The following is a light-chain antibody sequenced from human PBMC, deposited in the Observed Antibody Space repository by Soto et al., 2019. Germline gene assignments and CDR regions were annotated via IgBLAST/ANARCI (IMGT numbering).Light chain of an antibody. CDR3: QQYNNWPQT. Sequence: EIVMTQSPATLSVSPGERATLSCRASQSVSSNLAWYQQKPGQAPRLLIYGASTRVTGIPARFSGSGSGTAFTLTITSLQSEDFAVYYCQQYNNWPQTFGQGTKVEIK. J-gene: IGKJ1*01. CDR2: GAS. CDR1: QSVSSN. V-gene: IGKV3-15*01.